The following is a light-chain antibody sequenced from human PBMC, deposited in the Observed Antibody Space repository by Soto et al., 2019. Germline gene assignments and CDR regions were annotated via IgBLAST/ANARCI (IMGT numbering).Light chain of an antibody. Sequence: QPVLTQPPSASGTPGQRLTISCSGSSSNIGSYYVFWYQQLSETAPKLLIYRNNQRPSGVPVRFSGSKSGTSASLAISGLHSEDEADYYCAAWDESLSGVVFGAGTKLTVL. V-gene: IGLV1-47*01. CDR3: AAWDESLSGVV. J-gene: IGLJ3*02. CDR2: RNN. CDR1: SSNIGSYY.